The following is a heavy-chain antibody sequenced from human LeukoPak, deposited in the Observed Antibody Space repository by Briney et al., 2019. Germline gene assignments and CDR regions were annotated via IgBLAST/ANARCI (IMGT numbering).Heavy chain of an antibody. CDR1: GGSISSYY. CDR3: ARGNYDILTGYSTVDY. V-gene: IGHV4-4*07. CDR2: IYTSGST. D-gene: IGHD3-9*01. Sequence: SETLSLTCTVSGGSISSYYWSWIRQPAGKGLEWIGRIYTSGSTNYNPSLKSRVTISVDTSKNQFSLKLSSVTAADTAVYYCARGNYDILTGYSTVDYWGQGTLVTVSS. J-gene: IGHJ4*02.